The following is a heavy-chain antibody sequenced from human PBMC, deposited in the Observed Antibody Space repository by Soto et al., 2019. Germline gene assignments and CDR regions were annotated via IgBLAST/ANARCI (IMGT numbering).Heavy chain of an antibody. CDR1: GFTVSSNY. D-gene: IGHD3-22*01. V-gene: IGHV3-53*01. J-gene: IGHJ3*02. CDR3: ARDYYDSSGNSVAFDI. Sequence: GGSLRLSCAASGFTVSSNYMSWVRQAPGKGLEWVSVIYSGGSTYYADSVKGRFTISRDNSKNTLYLQMNSLRAEDTAVYYCARDYYDSSGNSVAFDIWGQGTMVTVSS. CDR2: IYSGGST.